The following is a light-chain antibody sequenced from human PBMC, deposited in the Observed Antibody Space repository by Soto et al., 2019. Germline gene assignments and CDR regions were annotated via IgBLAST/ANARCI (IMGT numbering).Light chain of an antibody. CDR1: SSNIGSNT. V-gene: IGLV1-44*01. CDR2: DNT. Sequence: QSVLTQPPSASGSPGQRVIISCSGSSSNIGSNTVHWYQQLPGTAPKLLIYDNTQRPSGVTDRFSGSKSGTSASLAIGGLQSEDETDYYCAAWDDSLNGVVFGGGTKLTVL. J-gene: IGLJ2*01. CDR3: AAWDDSLNGVV.